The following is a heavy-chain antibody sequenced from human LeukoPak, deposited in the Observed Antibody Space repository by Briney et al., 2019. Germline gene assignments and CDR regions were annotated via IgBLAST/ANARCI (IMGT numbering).Heavy chain of an antibody. J-gene: IGHJ4*02. CDR2: ISGSGGST. CDR3: AKDLERRYFDWVPIGY. Sequence: GGSLRLSCAASGFTFSSYAMSWVRQAPGKGLEWVSAISGSGGSTYYADSVKGRFTISRDNSKNTLYLRMNSLRAEDTAVYYCAKDLERRYFDWVPIGYWGQGTLVTVSS. V-gene: IGHV3-23*01. CDR1: GFTFSSYA. D-gene: IGHD3-9*01.